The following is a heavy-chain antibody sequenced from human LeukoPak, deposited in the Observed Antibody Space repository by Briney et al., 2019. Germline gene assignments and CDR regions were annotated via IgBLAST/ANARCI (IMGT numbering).Heavy chain of an antibody. CDR1: GYTFTSYA. Sequence: ASVKVSCKASGYTFTSYAMHWVRQAPGQWLEWMGWINAGNGNTKYSQEFQGRVTITRDTSASTAYMELSSLRSEDMAVYYCARAGITMVRGVITNFDYWGQGTLVTVSS. V-gene: IGHV1-3*03. J-gene: IGHJ4*02. CDR2: INAGNGNT. D-gene: IGHD3-10*01. CDR3: ARAGITMVRGVITNFDY.